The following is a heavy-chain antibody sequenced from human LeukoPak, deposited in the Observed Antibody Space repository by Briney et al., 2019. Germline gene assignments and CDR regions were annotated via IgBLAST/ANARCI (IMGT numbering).Heavy chain of an antibody. CDR2: IYSGGST. Sequence: GGSLRLSCAASGFTVSSNYMSWVRQAPGKGLEWVSVIYSGGSTYYADSVKGRFTISRDNSKNTLYPQMNSLRAEDTAVYYCARDGAARLGWANYFDYWGQGTLVTVSS. CDR3: ARDGAARLGWANYFDY. V-gene: IGHV3-53*01. D-gene: IGHD6-6*01. CDR1: GFTVSSNY. J-gene: IGHJ4*02.